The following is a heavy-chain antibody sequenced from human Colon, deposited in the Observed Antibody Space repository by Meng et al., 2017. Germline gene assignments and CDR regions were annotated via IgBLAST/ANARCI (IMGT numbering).Heavy chain of an antibody. D-gene: IGHD3-16*01. V-gene: IGHV3-66*02. J-gene: IGHJ5*02. CDR2: IYSGGST. CDR3: ARELMLTFDP. Sequence: EVRLWESGGGLVQPGGSRGPSCAASGFTVSSNYMSWVRQAPGKGLEWVSVIYSGGSTYYADSVKGRFTISRDNSKNTLYLQMNSLRAEDTAVYYCARELMLTFDPWGQGTLVTVSS. CDR1: GFTVSSNY.